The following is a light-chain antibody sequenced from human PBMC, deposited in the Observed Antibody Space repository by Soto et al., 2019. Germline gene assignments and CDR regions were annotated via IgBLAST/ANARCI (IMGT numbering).Light chain of an antibody. J-gene: IGKJ4*01. V-gene: IGKV3-11*01. Sequence: EIVLTQSPGTLSLSPGERATLSCRASQSVSSYLAWYQQKPGQAARLLIYDVSNRATGIPASFSSSGSGTDVTLSISSLEHEDFAVYYCQQRSNWPPELTFGGGTKVEIK. CDR2: DVS. CDR3: QQRSNWPPELT. CDR1: QSVSSY.